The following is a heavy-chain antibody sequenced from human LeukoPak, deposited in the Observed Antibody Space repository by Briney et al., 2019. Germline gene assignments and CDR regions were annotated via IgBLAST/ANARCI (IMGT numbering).Heavy chain of an antibody. Sequence: GASVKVSCKASGGTFSSYAISWVRQAPGQGLEWMGGIIPIFGTANYAQKFQGRVTITTDESTSTAYMELSSLRSEDTAVYYCASHGWEPALVSAFDIWGQGTMVTVSS. D-gene: IGHD1-26*01. CDR3: ASHGWEPALVSAFDI. CDR1: GGTFSSYA. J-gene: IGHJ3*02. CDR2: IIPIFGTA. V-gene: IGHV1-69*05.